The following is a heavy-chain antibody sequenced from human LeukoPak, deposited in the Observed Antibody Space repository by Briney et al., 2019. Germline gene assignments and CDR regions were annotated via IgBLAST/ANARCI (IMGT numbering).Heavy chain of an antibody. J-gene: IGHJ4*02. V-gene: IGHV3-30-3*01. CDR3: ARPNYYDSTGYYSPFDS. D-gene: IGHD3-22*01. CDR1: GLAFSTSS. Sequence: GGSLRLSCVASGLAFSTSSMPWVRQAPGEGLEWVAVISSDGNNKYYIDSVKGRFTISRDNSKNILYLQMDSLRVEDTAVYYCARPNYYDSTGYYSPFDSWGQGTLVTVSS. CDR2: ISSDGNNK.